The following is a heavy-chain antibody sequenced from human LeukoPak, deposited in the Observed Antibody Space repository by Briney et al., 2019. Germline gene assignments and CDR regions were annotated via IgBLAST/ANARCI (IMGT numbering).Heavy chain of an antibody. CDR2: IHPSGRL. V-gene: IGHV4-31*03. CDR1: GASFSSGDQY. CDR3: ARIVGAIFDY. J-gene: IGHJ4*02. Sequence: SQTLSLTCTVSGASFSSGDQYWNWIRQSPGKGLEWIGSIHPSGRLYNNPSLESRVTISIDTSKNQFSLNLNSVTAADTVVYYCARIVGAIFDYWGQGTLVTVSS. D-gene: IGHD1-26*01.